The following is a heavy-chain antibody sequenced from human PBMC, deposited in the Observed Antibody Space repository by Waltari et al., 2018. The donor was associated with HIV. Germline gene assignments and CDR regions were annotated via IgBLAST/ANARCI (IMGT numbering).Heavy chain of an antibody. CDR1: GFTFSSYS. D-gene: IGHD6-19*01. CDR2: ISSNSSYI. CDR3: ARGAYSSGWTIDY. Sequence: EVQLVESGGGLVKPGGSLRLSCAASGFTFSSYSMNWVRQAPGKGLEWVSSISSNSSYINYADSVKGRFTISRDNAKNSLYLKMNSLRAEDTAVYYCARGAYSSGWTIDYWGQGTLVTVSS. J-gene: IGHJ4*02. V-gene: IGHV3-21*01.